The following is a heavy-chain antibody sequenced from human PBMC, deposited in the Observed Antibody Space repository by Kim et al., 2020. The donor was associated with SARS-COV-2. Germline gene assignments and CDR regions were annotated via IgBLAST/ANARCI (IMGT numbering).Heavy chain of an antibody. J-gene: IGHJ4*02. CDR3: ARDRYHSIYFDY. V-gene: IGHV1-2*02. D-gene: IGHD3-22*01. Sequence: NYAQKFQGRVTMTRDTSISTAYMELSRLRSDDTAVYYCARDRYHSIYFDYWGQGTLVTVSS.